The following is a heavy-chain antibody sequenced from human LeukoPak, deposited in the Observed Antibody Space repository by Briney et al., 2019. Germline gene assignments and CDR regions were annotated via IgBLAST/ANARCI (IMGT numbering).Heavy chain of an antibody. CDR1: GYNFLTDY. J-gene: IGHJ4*02. D-gene: IGHD5-12*01. CDR2: IYPGDSET. V-gene: IGHV5-51*01. CDR3: ARRTSGYDFHLYYFDY. Sequence: GESLKISCKGSGYNFLTDYIGWVRQMPGKGLEWMGIIYPGDSETNYSPSFQGQVTISADKSISTAYLQWSSLKASDTAMYYCARRTSGYDFHLYYFDYWGQGTLVTVSS.